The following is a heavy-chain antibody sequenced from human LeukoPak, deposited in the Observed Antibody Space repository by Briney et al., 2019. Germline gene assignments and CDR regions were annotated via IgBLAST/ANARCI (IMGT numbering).Heavy chain of an antibody. CDR1: GGSFSGYY. J-gene: IGHJ6*03. Sequence: NPSETLSLTCAVYGGSFSGYYWSWIRQPPGKGLEWIGEINHSGSTNYNPSLKSRVTISVDTSKNQFSLKLTSVTAADTAVYYCARLTYYRESNGYWEGGRRAYPYSSYMDVWGKGTTVIISS. D-gene: IGHD3-22*01. V-gene: IGHV4-34*01. CDR2: INHSGST. CDR3: ARLTYYRESNGYWEGGRRAYPYSSYMDV.